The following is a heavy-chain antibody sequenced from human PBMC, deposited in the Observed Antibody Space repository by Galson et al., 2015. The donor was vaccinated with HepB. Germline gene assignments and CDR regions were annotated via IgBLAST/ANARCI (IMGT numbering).Heavy chain of an antibody. CDR1: GYSFTSYW. Sequence: QSGAEVKKPGESLKISCKGSGYSFTSYWIGWVRQMPGKGLEWMGIIYPGDSDTRYSPSFQGQVTISADKSISTAYLQWSSLKASDTAMYYCARHLHERSGWRGVVGYWGQGTLVTVSS. V-gene: IGHV5-51*01. J-gene: IGHJ4*02. CDR2: IYPGDSDT. D-gene: IGHD6-19*01. CDR3: ARHLHERSGWRGVVGY.